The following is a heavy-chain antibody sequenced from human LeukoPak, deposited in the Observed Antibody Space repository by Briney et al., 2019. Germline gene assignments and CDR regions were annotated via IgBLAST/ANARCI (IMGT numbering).Heavy chain of an antibody. CDR1: GYTFTSYG. V-gene: IGHV1-18*01. D-gene: IGHD2-21*02. CDR2: ISAYNGNT. Sequence: ASVKVSCKASGYTFTSYGISWVRQAPGQGLEWMGWISAYNGNTNYAQKLQGRVTMTTDTSTSIAYMELRSLRSDDTAVYYCARALGCPGGGGDCQDAFDIWGQGTMVTVSS. J-gene: IGHJ3*02. CDR3: ARALGCPGGGGDCQDAFDI.